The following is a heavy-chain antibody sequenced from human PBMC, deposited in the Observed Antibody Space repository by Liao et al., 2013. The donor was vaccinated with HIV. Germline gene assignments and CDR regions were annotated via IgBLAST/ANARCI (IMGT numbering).Heavy chain of an antibody. CDR3: ARDQSLGYCSSTSCYYYYYMDV. D-gene: IGHD2-2*01. J-gene: IGHJ6*03. CDR2: IYTSGST. V-gene: IGHV4-61*02. Sequence: QVQLQESGPGLVKPSQTLSLTCTVSGGSISSGSYYWSWIRQPAGKGLEWIGRIYTSGSTNYHPSLKSRVTILLDMSKNQFSLSLRSVTAADTAVYYCARDQSLGYCSSTSCYYYYYMDVWGKGTTVTVSS. CDR1: GGSISSGSYY.